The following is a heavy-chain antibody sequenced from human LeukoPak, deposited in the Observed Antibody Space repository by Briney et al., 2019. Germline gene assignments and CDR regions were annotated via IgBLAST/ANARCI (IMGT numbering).Heavy chain of an antibody. Sequence: GGSLRLSCVDTGFTFSTYGMAWVRQSPGKGLDYVASISPSGGTTYYADSVKGRFMLSRDNYQNTVYLQMSSLGAEDTALYFCARIGGSKPTNGFDIWGQGTMVAVSS. CDR2: ISPSGGTT. V-gene: IGHV3-23*01. CDR1: GFTFSTYG. J-gene: IGHJ3*02. CDR3: ARIGGSKPTNGFDI. D-gene: IGHD3-3*01.